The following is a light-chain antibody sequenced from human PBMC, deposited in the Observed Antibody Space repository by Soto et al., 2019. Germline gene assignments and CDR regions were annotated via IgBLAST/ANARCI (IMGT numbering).Light chain of an antibody. Sequence: QSVLIQPPSVSGSPGQSVTISCTGTSSDVGGYNYVSWYQQHPGKAPKLMIYEVSNRPLGVSNRFSGSKSGNTASLTISGLQAEDEADYYCTSYTSSSTLDVFGTGTKVTVL. CDR1: SSDVGGYNY. CDR3: TSYTSSSTLDV. J-gene: IGLJ1*01. V-gene: IGLV2-14*01. CDR2: EVS.